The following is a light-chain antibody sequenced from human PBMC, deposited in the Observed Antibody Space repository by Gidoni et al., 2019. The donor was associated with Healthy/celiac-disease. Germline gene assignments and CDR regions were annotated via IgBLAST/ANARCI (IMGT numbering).Light chain of an antibody. CDR2: GAS. J-gene: IGKJ4*01. CDR3: QQRGRWPLT. Sequence: EIVLTTSPATLSLSPGERATLSCRASQSLGTFLVWYQHKPGQAPSLLIDGASTRSTGVPARLSGAGSGTDFTLTIASLEPEDFAIYYCQQRGRWPLTFGGGTRVEI. V-gene: IGKV3-11*01. CDR1: QSLGTF.